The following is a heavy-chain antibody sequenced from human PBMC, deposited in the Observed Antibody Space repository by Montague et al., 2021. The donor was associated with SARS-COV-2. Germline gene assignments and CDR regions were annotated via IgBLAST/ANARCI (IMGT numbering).Heavy chain of an antibody. V-gene: IGHV4-59*01. D-gene: IGHD2-15*01. J-gene: IGHJ4*02. CDR2: IYYSGST. Sequence: SETLSLTCSVSGGSISTYYWSWIRQPPGKGLEWIGYIYYSGSTNYNSSLKGRVTISIDTSKNQFSLELSSVTAADMAVYYCASPGGYCTGGSCYYVYWGQGTLVTVSS. CDR3: ASPGGYCTGGSCYYVY. CDR1: GGSISTYY.